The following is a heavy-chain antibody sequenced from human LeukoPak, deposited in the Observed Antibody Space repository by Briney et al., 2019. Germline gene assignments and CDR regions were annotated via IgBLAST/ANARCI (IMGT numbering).Heavy chain of an antibody. J-gene: IGHJ6*03. CDR1: GGSISSGGYY. CDR2: IYYTGST. V-gene: IGHV4-31*03. Sequence: PSQTLSLTCTVSGGSISSGGYYWSWLRQHPGKGLEWIGYIYYTGSTYYNPSLKSRVTISVDTSKNQFSLKLSSVTAADTAVYYCARVNVYYYYYMDVWGKGTRVTVSS. CDR3: ARVNVYYYYYMDV.